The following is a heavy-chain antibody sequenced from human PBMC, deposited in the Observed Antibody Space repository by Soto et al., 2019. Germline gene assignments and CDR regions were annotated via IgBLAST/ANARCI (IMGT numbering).Heavy chain of an antibody. J-gene: IGHJ6*02. CDR2: ISGYNGNT. CDR3: ARDVFCGGAPACPDMDV. V-gene: IGHV1-18*04. Sequence: GASVKVSCKASGYTFSGYSITWVRQAPGQGLEWMGRISGYNGNTNYARTLRGRLTLTTDTSTSTAYMELRSLTSDDTAVYYCARDVFCGGAPACPDMDVWRQRTTVTVSS. D-gene: IGHD2-21*01. CDR1: GYTFSGYS.